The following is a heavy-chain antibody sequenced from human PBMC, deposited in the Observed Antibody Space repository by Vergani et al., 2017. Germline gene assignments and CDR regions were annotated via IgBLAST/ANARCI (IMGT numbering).Heavy chain of an antibody. J-gene: IGHJ5*02. CDR1: GYTLTELS. Sequence: QVQLVQSGAEVKKPGASVKVSCKVSGYTLTELSMHWVRQAPGKGLEWMGGFDPEDGETIYAQKFQGRVTMTEDTSTDTAYMELSSLRSEATAVYYCATTPPRGVRGVIPPSRPRGGAWGQGTLVTVSS. D-gene: IGHD3-10*01. CDR2: FDPEDGET. V-gene: IGHV1-24*01. CDR3: ATTPPRGVRGVIPPSRPRGGA.